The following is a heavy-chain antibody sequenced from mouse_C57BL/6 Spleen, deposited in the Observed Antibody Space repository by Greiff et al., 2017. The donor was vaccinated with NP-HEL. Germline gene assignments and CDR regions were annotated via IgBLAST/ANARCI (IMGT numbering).Heavy chain of an antibody. Sequence: VHVKQSGPELVKPGASVKIPCKASGYTFTDYNMDWVKQSHGKSLEWIGDINPNNGGTIYNQKFKGKATLTVDKSSSTAYMELRSLTSEDTAVYYCARSRGSYWYFDVWGTGTTVTVSS. D-gene: IGHD1-1*01. CDR3: ARSRGSYWYFDV. CDR1: GYTFTDYN. CDR2: INPNNGGT. V-gene: IGHV1-18*01. J-gene: IGHJ1*03.